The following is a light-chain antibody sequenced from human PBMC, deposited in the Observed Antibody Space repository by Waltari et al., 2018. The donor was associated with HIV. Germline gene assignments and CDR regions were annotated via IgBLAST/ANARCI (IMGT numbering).Light chain of an antibody. J-gene: IGLJ2*01. V-gene: IGLV3-21*02. CDR2: DDS. Sequence: SHVLTQPPSVSVAPGQTARHTRGGHTMGNESGHWYQQKPGQAPVLVVNDDSDRPSGIPERFSGSNSGNTATLTISRVEAGDEADYFCQVWDSSSDLVVFGGGTKLTVL. CDR1: TMGNES. CDR3: QVWDSSSDLVV.